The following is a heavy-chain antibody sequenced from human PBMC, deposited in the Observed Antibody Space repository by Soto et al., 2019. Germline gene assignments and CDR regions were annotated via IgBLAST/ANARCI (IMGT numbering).Heavy chain of an antibody. D-gene: IGHD3-22*01. Sequence: QVQLQESGPGLVKPSETLSLTCTVSGGSISRYDWSWIRQPPGKGLEWIGYIYYSGSTNYNPSLMSRVTIAVDTSKNQFSLKLSSVTAADTAVYYCARTPSRERSGYYYGGNWFDPWGQGTLVNVSS. J-gene: IGHJ5*02. CDR1: GGSISRYD. CDR2: IYYSGST. V-gene: IGHV4-59*13. CDR3: ARTPSRERSGYYYGGNWFDP.